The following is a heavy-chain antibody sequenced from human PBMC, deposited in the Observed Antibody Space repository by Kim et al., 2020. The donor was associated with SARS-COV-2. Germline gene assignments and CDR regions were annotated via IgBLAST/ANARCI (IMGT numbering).Heavy chain of an antibody. D-gene: IGHD6-6*01. Sequence: SETLSLTCTVSGGSISSYYWSWIRQPPGKGLEWIGYIYYSGSTNYNPSLKSRVTISVDTSKNQFSLKLSSVTAADTAVYYCARVDSSSSGRLYGMDVWGQGTTVTVSS. V-gene: IGHV4-59*13. CDR2: IYYSGST. CDR1: GGSISSYY. CDR3: ARVDSSSSGRLYGMDV. J-gene: IGHJ6*02.